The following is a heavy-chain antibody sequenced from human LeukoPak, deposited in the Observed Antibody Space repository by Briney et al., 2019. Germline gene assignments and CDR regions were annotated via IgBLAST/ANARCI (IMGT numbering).Heavy chain of an antibody. Sequence: PSETLSLTCSVSGGSISSYYWSWIRQPPGKGLEWIGYIYYSGSTNFKSPLKSRVTMSGDTSKNQFSLKLSSVTAADTAVYYCARRLSGTRYDADNWFDPWGQGTLVTASS. D-gene: IGHD6-25*01. V-gene: IGHV4-59*01. J-gene: IGHJ5*02. CDR1: GGSISSYY. CDR3: ARRLSGTRYDADNWFDP. CDR2: IYYSGST.